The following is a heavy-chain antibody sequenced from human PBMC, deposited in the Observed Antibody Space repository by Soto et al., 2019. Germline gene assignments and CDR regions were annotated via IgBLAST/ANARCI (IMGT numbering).Heavy chain of an antibody. D-gene: IGHD3-10*01. CDR2: IIPNFDTP. J-gene: IGHJ6*02. V-gene: IGHV1-69*01. CDR1: GGSFNNYA. Sequence: QVHLVQSGAEVKKPGSSVKVSCKTSGGSFNNYAVSWVRQAPGQGLEWMGGIIPNFDTPNYAQKFQDRVTIIADESTSTVYMELGSLRSNDTAVYYCAVAMVREILIFESSVMHVCGQGTTVIVS. CDR3: AVAMVREILIFESSVMHV.